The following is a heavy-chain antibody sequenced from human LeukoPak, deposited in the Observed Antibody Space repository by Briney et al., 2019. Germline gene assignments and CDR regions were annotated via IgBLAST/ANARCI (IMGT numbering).Heavy chain of an antibody. D-gene: IGHD2-2*01. Sequence: SETLSLTCTVSGGSISSGDYYWGWIRQPPGKGLEWIGEIYHSGSTNYNPSLKSRVTISVNKSKNQFSLKLSSVTAADTAVYYCARVSLICSSTSCHGDAFDIWGQGTMVTVSS. CDR1: GGSISSGDYY. V-gene: IGHV4-39*07. CDR3: ARVSLICSSTSCHGDAFDI. J-gene: IGHJ3*02. CDR2: IYHSGST.